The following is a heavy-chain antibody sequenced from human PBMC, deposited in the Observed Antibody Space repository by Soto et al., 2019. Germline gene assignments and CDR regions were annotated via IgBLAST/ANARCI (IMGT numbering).Heavy chain of an antibody. CDR2: IYYSGST. CDR3: ARLGPIVVVPAAMPSDAFDI. CDR1: GGSISSSSYY. J-gene: IGHJ3*02. D-gene: IGHD2-2*01. V-gene: IGHV4-39*01. Sequence: QLQLQESGPGLVKPSETLSLTCTVSGGSISSSSYYWGWIRQPPGKGLEWIGSIYYSGSTYYNPSRKSRVTISVDTSKNQFSLKLSSVTAADTAVYYCARLGPIVVVPAAMPSDAFDIWGQGTMVTVSS.